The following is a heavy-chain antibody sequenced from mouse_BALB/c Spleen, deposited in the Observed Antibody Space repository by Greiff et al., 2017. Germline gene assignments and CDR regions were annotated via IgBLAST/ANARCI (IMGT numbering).Heavy chain of an antibody. CDR1: GFTFSSHA. Sequence: EVKVVESGGGLVKPGGSLKLSCAASGFTFSSHAMSWVRQTPEKRLEWVASISSGGSTYYPDSVKGRFTISRDNARNILYLQMSSLRSEDTAMYYCAYGNWYFDVWGAGTTVTVSS. CDR3: AYGNWYFDV. D-gene: IGHD2-1*01. J-gene: IGHJ1*01. CDR2: ISSGGST. V-gene: IGHV5-6-5*01.